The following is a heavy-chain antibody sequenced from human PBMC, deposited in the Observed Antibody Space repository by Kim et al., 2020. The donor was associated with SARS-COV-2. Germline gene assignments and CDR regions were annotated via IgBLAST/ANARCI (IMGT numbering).Heavy chain of an antibody. CDR2: MNPNSGNT. CDR1: GYTFTSYD. Sequence: ASVKVSCKASGYTFTSYDINWVRQATGQGLEWMGWMNPNSGNTGYAQKFQGRVTMTRNTSISTAYMELSSLRSEDTAVYYCARALNPKIKHGIYYYDSSGYNFDYWGQGTLVTVSS. V-gene: IGHV1-8*01. J-gene: IGHJ4*02. D-gene: IGHD3-22*01. CDR3: ARALNPKIKHGIYYYDSSGYNFDY.